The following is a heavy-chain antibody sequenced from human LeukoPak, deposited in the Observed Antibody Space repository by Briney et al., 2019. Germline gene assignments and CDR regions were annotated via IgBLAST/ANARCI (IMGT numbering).Heavy chain of an antibody. Sequence: GGSLRLSCAASGFTFRNFGINCVRQAPGKGLEWVSGIGSGGDNKYYGDSFEVRFTISRDNSKNTVDLQRKSVGADDTALYYCAQNISWFAFHMWGLGTRVTVFS. D-gene: IGHD3-10*01. J-gene: IGHJ3*02. CDR2: IGSGGDNK. V-gene: IGHV3-23*01. CDR3: AQNISWFAFHM. CDR1: GFTFRNFG.